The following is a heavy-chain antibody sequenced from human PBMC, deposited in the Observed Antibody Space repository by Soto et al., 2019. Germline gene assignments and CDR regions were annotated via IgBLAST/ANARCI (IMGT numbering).Heavy chain of an antibody. CDR3: ARQSPTPGYYYFSYGMDV. V-gene: IGHV5-51*01. CDR1: GYIFTLYW. J-gene: IGHJ6*02. CDR2: IYPGDSDT. D-gene: IGHD4-17*01. Sequence: GESLKIACKASGYIFTLYWIGWVRQMPGKGLEWMGIIYPGDSDTRYSPSFQGQVTISADKSISTASLQWSSLKASDTAVYYCARQSPTPGYYYFSYGMDVWGQGTTVTVSS.